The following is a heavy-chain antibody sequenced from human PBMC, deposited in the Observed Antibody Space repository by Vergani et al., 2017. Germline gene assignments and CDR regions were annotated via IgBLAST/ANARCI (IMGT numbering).Heavy chain of an antibody. CDR1: GSSISSYY. Sequence: QVQLQESGPGLVKPSETLSLTCTVSGSSISSYYWSWIRQAPGKGLEWIGSLSTTGGATHASHNPSLKSRVSISVDTSKSQFSLRLTSVTAADSAIYYCAGDTHSWQRADRWGQGLLVSVSS. V-gene: IGHV4-4*09. J-gene: IGHJ5*02. CDR3: AGDTHSWQRADR. CDR2: LSTTGGA. D-gene: IGHD6-13*01.